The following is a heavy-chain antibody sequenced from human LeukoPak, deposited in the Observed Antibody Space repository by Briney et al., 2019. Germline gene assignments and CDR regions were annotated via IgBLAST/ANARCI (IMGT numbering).Heavy chain of an antibody. Sequence: GASVKVSCKASGGTFSSYAISWVRQAPGQGLEWMGGIIPIFGTANYAQKFQGRVTMTTDTSTSTAYMELRSLRSDDTAVYYCARGGYCSGGSCYWFDPWGQGTLVTVSS. CDR3: ARGGYCSGGSCYWFDP. D-gene: IGHD2-15*01. J-gene: IGHJ5*02. CDR2: IIPIFGTA. V-gene: IGHV1-69*05. CDR1: GGTFSSYA.